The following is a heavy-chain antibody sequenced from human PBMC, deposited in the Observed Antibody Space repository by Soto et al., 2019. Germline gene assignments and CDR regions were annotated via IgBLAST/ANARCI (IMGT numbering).Heavy chain of an antibody. CDR1: GFTFSSCA. J-gene: IGHJ6*02. V-gene: IGHV3-23*01. CDR2: ISGSGGST. D-gene: IGHD6-13*01. CDR3: AKDRQGGFSSSWYFPIGGDYYYGMDV. Sequence: GGSLRLSCAASGFTFSSCAMSWVRQAPGKGLEWVSAISGSGGSTYYADSVKGRFTNSRDNSKNTPYLQMNSLRAEDTAVYYCAKDRQGGFSSSWYFPIGGDYYYGMDVWGQGTTVTVSS.